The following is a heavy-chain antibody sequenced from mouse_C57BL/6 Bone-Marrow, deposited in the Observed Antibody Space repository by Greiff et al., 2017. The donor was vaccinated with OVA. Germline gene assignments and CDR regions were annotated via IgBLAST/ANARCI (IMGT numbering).Heavy chain of an antibody. Sequence: VQLKQSGPELVKPGASVKISCKASGYSFTDYNMNWVKQSNGKSLEWIGVINPNYGTTSYNQKFKGKATLTVDQSSSTAYMQLNSLTSEDSAVYYCARRGTTVVARAMDDWGQGTSVTVSS. CDR1: GYSFTDYN. CDR3: ARRGTTVVARAMDD. J-gene: IGHJ4*01. CDR2: INPNYGTT. V-gene: IGHV1-39*01. D-gene: IGHD1-1*01.